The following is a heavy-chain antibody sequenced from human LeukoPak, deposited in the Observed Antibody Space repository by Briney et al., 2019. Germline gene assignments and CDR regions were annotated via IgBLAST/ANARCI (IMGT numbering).Heavy chain of an antibody. Sequence: SETLSLTCAVYGGSFSGYYWSWIRQPPGKGLEWIGEINHSGSTNYNPSLKSRVTISVDKSKNQFSLKLSSVTAADTAVYYCARARVYYDSRLMDVWGQGTTVTVSS. D-gene: IGHD3-22*01. V-gene: IGHV4-34*01. J-gene: IGHJ6*02. CDR2: INHSGST. CDR1: GGSFSGYY. CDR3: ARARVYYDSRLMDV.